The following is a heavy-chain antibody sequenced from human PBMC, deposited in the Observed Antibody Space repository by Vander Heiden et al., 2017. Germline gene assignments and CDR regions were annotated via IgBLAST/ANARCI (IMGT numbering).Heavy chain of an antibody. D-gene: IGHD1-1*01. Sequence: QMQLVQSGPEVKKPGTSVKVSCKASGFTFTSPAVQWVRQARGQRLEWRGWIVVGSGNTNYAQKFQERVTITRDMSTSTAYMELSSLRSEDTAVYYCAAWKRWTNDRDAFDIWGQGTMVTVSS. J-gene: IGHJ3*02. CDR1: GFTFTSPA. CDR3: AAWKRWTNDRDAFDI. CDR2: IVVGSGNT. V-gene: IGHV1-58*01.